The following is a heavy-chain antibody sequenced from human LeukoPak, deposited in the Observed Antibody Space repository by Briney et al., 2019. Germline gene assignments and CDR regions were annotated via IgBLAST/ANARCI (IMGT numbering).Heavy chain of an antibody. D-gene: IGHD3-3*02. J-gene: IGHJ5*02. CDR3: ARAIFGVVLWFDP. Sequence: GGSLRLSCAVSGFTFSSYEMNWVRQAPGKGLEWVSYISSSGDTVYYPDSVKGRFTISRDNAKNSLYLQMNSLRGEDTAVYYCARAIFGVVLWFDPWGQGAQVTVSS. V-gene: IGHV3-48*03. CDR1: GFTFSSYE. CDR2: ISSSGDTV.